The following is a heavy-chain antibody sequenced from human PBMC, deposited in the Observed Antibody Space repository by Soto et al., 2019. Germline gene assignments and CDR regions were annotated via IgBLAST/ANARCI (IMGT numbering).Heavy chain of an antibody. CDR2: ISYDGSNK. Sequence: PAGSLRLSCAASGFAFCSYGMHWVRQAPGKGLEWVAVISYDGSNKYYADSVKGRFTISRDNSKNTLYLQMNSLRAEDTAVYYFAKDVLRFLEGLEFYGMDVWGQGTTLTVSS. V-gene: IGHV3-30*18. CDR3: AKDVLRFLEGLEFYGMDV. D-gene: IGHD3-3*01. J-gene: IGHJ6*02. CDR1: GFAFCSYG.